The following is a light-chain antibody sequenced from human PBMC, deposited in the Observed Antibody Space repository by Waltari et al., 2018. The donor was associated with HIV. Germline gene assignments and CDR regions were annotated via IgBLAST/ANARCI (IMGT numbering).Light chain of an antibody. V-gene: IGKV3-20*01. J-gene: IGKJ5*01. CDR2: GVS. CDR1: QSVSSSY. CDR3: QQYGSSPPIT. Sequence: EIVLTQSPGTLSLSPGDGATLSCRASQSVSSSYLAWYQQKPGRAPRLLIYGVSSRATGIPDRFSGSGSGTDFTLIISRLEPEDFAVYYCQQYGSSPPITFGQGTRLEIK.